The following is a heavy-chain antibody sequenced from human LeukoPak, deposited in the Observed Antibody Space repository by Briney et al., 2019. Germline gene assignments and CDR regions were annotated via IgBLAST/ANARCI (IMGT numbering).Heavy chain of an antibody. CDR2: IKHNGSP. CDR3: ARGPIGPTKWSFDV. Sequence: SETLSLTCAVYGGTFRDSYWNWIRQTPGKGLEWIGEIKHNGSPTYTPPLRSRVTISVDTSKNQFSLRLNSVTAADTGVYYCARGPIGPTKWSFDVWDQGKLVTVSS. CDR1: GGTFRDSY. J-gene: IGHJ3*01. D-gene: IGHD1-26*01. V-gene: IGHV4-34*01.